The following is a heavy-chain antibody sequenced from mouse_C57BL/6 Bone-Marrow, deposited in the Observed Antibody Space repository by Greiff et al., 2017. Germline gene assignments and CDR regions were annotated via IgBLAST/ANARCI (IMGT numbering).Heavy chain of an antibody. CDR2: ISDGGSYT. CDR3: AREALRAMDY. J-gene: IGHJ4*01. Sequence: EVKLMESGGGLVKPGGSLKLSCAASGFTFSSYAMSWVRQTPEKRLEWVATISDGGSYTYYPDNVKGRFTISRDNAKNNLYLQMSHLKSEDTAMYYCAREALRAMDYWGQGTSVTVSS. D-gene: IGHD2-12*01. V-gene: IGHV5-4*01. CDR1: GFTFSSYA.